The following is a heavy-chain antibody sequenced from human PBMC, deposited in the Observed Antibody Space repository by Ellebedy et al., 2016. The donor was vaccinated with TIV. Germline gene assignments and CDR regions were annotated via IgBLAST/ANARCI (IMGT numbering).Heavy chain of an antibody. J-gene: IGHJ4*02. CDR3: SRGWSTPDS. Sequence: GESLKIPCVSPGFPFSHYNMNWVRQSPGTGLEWVSSIRSTGSDKYYAESVKGRFTISRDNAQDTLFLQMNSLSAEDPAVYFCSRGWSTPDSWGQGTLVIVSS. V-gene: IGHV3-21*06. CDR2: IRSTGSDK. CDR1: GFPFSHYN. D-gene: IGHD2-15*01.